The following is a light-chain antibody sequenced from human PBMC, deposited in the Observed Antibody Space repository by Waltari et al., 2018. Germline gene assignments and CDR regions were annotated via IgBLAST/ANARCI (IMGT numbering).Light chain of an antibody. CDR1: SSNIGAGFE. CDR2: ASY. J-gene: IGLJ3*02. CDR3: QSYDSSLSGRV. Sequence: QSVLTQPPSVSGAPGQRVTISCTGTSSNIGAGFEVFWYQQLPGSAHKLLIFASYKRSSGVPDRISGSTSGTSASLAITGLQAEDEADYYCQSYDSSLSGRVFGGGTRLTVL. V-gene: IGLV1-40*01.